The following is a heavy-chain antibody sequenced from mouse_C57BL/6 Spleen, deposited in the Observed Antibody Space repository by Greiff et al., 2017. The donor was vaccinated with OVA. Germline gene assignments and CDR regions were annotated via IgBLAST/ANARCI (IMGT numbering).Heavy chain of an antibody. Sequence: EVKLQQSGPELVKPGASVKISCKASGYTFTDYYMNWVKQSHGKSLEWIGDINPNNGGTSYNQKFKGKATLTVDKSSSTAYMELRSLTSEDSAVYYCARWGWDYWGQGTTLTVSS. V-gene: IGHV1-26*01. CDR3: ARWGWDY. J-gene: IGHJ2*01. D-gene: IGHD3-3*01. CDR1: GYTFTDYY. CDR2: INPNNGGT.